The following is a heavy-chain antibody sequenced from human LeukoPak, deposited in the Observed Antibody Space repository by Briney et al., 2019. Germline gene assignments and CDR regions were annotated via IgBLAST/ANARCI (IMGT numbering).Heavy chain of an antibody. D-gene: IGHD3-3*01. Sequence: ASVKVSCKASGGTFSSYAISWVRQAPGQGLEWMGWISAYNGNTNYAQKLQGRVTMTTDTSTSTAYMELRSLRSDDTAVYYCARVGYDFWSGYYEASYYGMDVWGQGTTVTVSS. J-gene: IGHJ6*02. CDR3: ARVGYDFWSGYYEASYYGMDV. CDR2: ISAYNGNT. CDR1: GGTFSSYA. V-gene: IGHV1-18*01.